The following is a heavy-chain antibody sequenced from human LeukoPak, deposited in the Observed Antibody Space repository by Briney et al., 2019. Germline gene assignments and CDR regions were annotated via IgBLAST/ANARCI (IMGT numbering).Heavy chain of an antibody. CDR2: IYYRVTS. Sequence: SETLSLTCTVSGDSISTYYWSWIRQPPGKGLEWIGYIYYRVTSDYNPSLKSRVTISVDTSKNQFSLKLRSVTAADTAVYYCARFAFYSYYMDVWGKGTTVTISS. CDR3: ARFAFYSYYMDV. J-gene: IGHJ6*03. D-gene: IGHD2-21*01. CDR1: GDSISTYY. V-gene: IGHV4-59*01.